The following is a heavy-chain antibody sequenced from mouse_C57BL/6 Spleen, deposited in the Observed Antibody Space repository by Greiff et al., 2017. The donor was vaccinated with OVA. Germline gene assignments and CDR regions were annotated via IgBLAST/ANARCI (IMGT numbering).Heavy chain of an antibody. J-gene: IGHJ2*01. D-gene: IGHD2-12*01. CDR1: GYTFTDYN. V-gene: IGHV1-18*01. Sequence: EVQLQQSGPELVKPGASVKIPCKASGYTFTDYNMDWVKQSHGKSLEWIGDINPNNGGTIYNQKFKGKATLTVDKSSSTAYMELRSLTSEDTAVYYCARFLRREYYFDYWGQGTTLTVSS. CDR3: ARFLRREYYFDY. CDR2: INPNNGGT.